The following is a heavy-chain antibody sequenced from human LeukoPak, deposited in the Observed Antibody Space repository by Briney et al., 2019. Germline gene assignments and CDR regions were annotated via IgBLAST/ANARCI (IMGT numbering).Heavy chain of an antibody. CDR3: ARDPQGYCSGGSCYTITTFDY. CDR1: GYTFTGYY. Sequence: ASVKVSCKASGYTFTGYYMHWVRQAPGQGLEWMGWINPNSGGTNYAQKFQGRVTMTRDTSISTAYMELSRLRSDDTAVYYRARDPQGYCSGGSCYTITTFDYWGQGTLVTVSP. CDR2: INPNSGGT. J-gene: IGHJ4*02. D-gene: IGHD2-15*01. V-gene: IGHV1-2*02.